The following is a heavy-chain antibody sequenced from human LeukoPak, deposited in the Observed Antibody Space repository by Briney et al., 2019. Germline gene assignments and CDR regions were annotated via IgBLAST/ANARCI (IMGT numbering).Heavy chain of an antibody. CDR3: AKDLGPGSMATSPGFDY. CDR2: ISWNSGSI. V-gene: IGHV3-9*01. J-gene: IGHJ4*02. Sequence: GGSLRLSCAASGFTFDDYAMHWVWQAPGKGLEWVSGISWNSGSIGYADSVKGRFTISRDNAKTSLYLQMNSLRAEDTALYYCAKDLGPGSMATSPGFDYWGQGTLVTVSS. D-gene: IGHD5-24*01. CDR1: GFTFDDYA.